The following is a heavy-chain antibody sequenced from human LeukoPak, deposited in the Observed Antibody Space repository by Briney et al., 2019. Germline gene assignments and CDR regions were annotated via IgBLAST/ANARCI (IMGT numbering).Heavy chain of an antibody. CDR3: ASPKNYYNSSGYHY. J-gene: IGHJ4*02. CDR1: GGTFSSYA. CDR2: IIPILGIA. Sequence: SVKVSCKASGGTFSSYAISWVRQAPGQGLEWMGRIIPILGIANYAQKFQGRVTITADKSTSTAYMELSSLRSEDTAVYYCASPKNYYNSSGYHYWGQGTLVTVSS. D-gene: IGHD3-22*01. V-gene: IGHV1-69*04.